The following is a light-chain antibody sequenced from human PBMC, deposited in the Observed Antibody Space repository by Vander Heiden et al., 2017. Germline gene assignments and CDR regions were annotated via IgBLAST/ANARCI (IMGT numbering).Light chain of an antibody. J-gene: IGKJ1*01. CDR1: QSISSW. Sequence: DIHMTQPPSTLSASVGDRVTITCRASQSISSWLAWYQQKPGKAPKLLIYKASSLESGVPSKFSGSGSGTEFTLTISSLQPDDFATYYCQQDNSYPRTFGEGTKVEIK. V-gene: IGKV1-5*03. CDR3: QQDNSYPRT. CDR2: KAS.